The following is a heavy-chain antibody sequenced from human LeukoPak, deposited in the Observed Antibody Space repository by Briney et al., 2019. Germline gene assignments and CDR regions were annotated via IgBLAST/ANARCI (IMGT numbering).Heavy chain of an antibody. Sequence: GGSLRLSCAASGFTFSSYSMNWVRQAPGKGLEWVSYISSSSSTIYYADSVKGRFTISRDNAKNSLYLQMNSLRAEDTAVYYCARVSPDYCGGDCSSYYFDYWGQGTLVTVSS. D-gene: IGHD2-21*02. CDR3: ARVSPDYCGGDCSSYYFDY. V-gene: IGHV3-48*04. CDR2: ISSSSSTI. J-gene: IGHJ4*02. CDR1: GFTFSSYS.